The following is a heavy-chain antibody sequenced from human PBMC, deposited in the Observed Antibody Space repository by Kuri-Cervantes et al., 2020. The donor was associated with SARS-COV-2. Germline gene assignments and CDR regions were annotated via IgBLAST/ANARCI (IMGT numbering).Heavy chain of an antibody. CDR3: ARDLSDSSTPLHDP. D-gene: IGHD2-2*01. Sequence: GESLKISCEVSGFLFSASAIHWVRQGSGKGLEWVGRVRGKANNYATAYATSVKGRFTISRDDSKNMAYLQMNSLRAEDTALYYCARDLSDSSTPLHDPWGQGTLVTVSS. CDR1: GFLFSASA. J-gene: IGHJ5*02. V-gene: IGHV3-73*01. CDR2: VRGKANNYAT.